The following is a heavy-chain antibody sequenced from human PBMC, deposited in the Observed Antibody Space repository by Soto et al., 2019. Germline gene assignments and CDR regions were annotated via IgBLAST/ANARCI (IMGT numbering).Heavy chain of an antibody. CDR2: IKADGSET. CDR3: AKGGHIDF. D-gene: IGHD3-16*01. J-gene: IGHJ4*02. V-gene: IGHV3-7*03. CDR1: GFSFSTYW. Sequence: LSCAASGFSFSTYWMSWVRQVPGTGLEWVANIKADGSETYYVDSVRGRFTISRDNAKTSLYLQMNSLRAEDTAVYYCAKGGHIDFCGQGTLVTVSS.